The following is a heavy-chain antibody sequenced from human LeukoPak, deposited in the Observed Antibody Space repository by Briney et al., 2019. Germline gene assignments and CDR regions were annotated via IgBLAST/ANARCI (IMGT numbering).Heavy chain of an antibody. CDR3: ATPGREYQLLLYAFDI. V-gene: IGHV1-24*01. Sequence: ASVKVSCKVSGYTLTELSMHWVRQAPGKGLEWMGGFDPEDGETIYAQKFQGRVTMTEDTSTDTAYMELSSLRSEDTAVYYCATPGREYQLLLYAFDIRGQGTMLTVSS. J-gene: IGHJ3*02. CDR1: GYTLTELS. CDR2: FDPEDGET. D-gene: IGHD2-2*01.